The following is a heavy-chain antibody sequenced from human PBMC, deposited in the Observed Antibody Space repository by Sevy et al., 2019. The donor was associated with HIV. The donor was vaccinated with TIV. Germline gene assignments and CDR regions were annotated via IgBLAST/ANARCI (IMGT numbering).Heavy chain of an antibody. CDR3: ARVKGAYSFCYYGMDV. J-gene: IGHJ6*02. V-gene: IGHV3-30-3*01. CDR2: ISYDGSTK. CDR1: GFTFSRYA. Sequence: GGSLRLSCAASGFTFSRYAMHWVRQAPGKGLEWLAVISYDGSTKYYTDSVKGRFSISRDNSKNTLYLQMNILKVEDTAVYYCARVKGAYSFCYYGMDVWGQGTTVTVSS. D-gene: IGHD5-18*01.